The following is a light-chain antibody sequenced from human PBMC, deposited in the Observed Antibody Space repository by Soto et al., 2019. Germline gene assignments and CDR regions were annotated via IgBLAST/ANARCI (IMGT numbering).Light chain of an antibody. CDR3: QQRTNWLFT. J-gene: IGKJ3*01. CDR1: QTVGIS. CDR2: DAS. V-gene: IGKV3-11*01. Sequence: LTQSPASLSLSPGERATLSCRASQTVGISLAWYQHKPGQPPRLLIYDASKRATGIPARFGGSGSGTYFTLTISSLDPEDFAVYYCQQRTNWLFTFGPGTKLDIK.